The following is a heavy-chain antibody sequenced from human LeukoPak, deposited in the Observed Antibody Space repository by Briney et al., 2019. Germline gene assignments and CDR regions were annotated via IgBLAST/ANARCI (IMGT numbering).Heavy chain of an antibody. V-gene: IGHV3-11*01. CDR2: ISGDSVTI. D-gene: IGHD5-18*01. Sequence: PGGSLRLSCAASGFTFSDYYMNWIRQTPGKGLEWLAHISGDSVTIYYTDSVKGRFTISRDNAKNSLFLQMDSLGAEDTAIYYCARDSNTAMIILDQWGKGTPVTVSS. J-gene: IGHJ4*02. CDR1: GFTFSDYY. CDR3: ARDSNTAMIILDQ.